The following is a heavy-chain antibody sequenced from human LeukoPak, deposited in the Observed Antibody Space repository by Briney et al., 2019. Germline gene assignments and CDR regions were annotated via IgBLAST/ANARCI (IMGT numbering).Heavy chain of an antibody. CDR1: GGSFSGYY. D-gene: IGHD1-26*01. V-gene: IGHV4-34*01. CDR2: INHSGST. Sequence: SSETLSLTCAVYGGSFSGYYWSWIRQPPGKGLEWIGEINHSGSTNYNPSLKSRVTISVDTSKNQFSLKLSSVTAADTAVHYCARGSKWYFDYWGQGTLDTVSS. CDR3: ARGSKWYFDY. J-gene: IGHJ4*02.